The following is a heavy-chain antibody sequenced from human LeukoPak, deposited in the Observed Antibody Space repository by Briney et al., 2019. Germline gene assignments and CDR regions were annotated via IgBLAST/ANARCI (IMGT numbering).Heavy chain of an antibody. D-gene: IGHD3-22*01. CDR2: IYYSGST. V-gene: IGHV4-39*01. J-gene: IGHJ4*02. CDR1: GGSIRSSSYY. CDR3: ARAYYYDSAVDY. Sequence: SETLSLTCTVSGGSIRSSSYYWGWVRQPPGKGLEWIGNIYYSGSTYYNPSLKSRVTISVDTSKNQFSLRLSSVTAADTAVYYCARAYYYDSAVDYWGQGTLVTVSS.